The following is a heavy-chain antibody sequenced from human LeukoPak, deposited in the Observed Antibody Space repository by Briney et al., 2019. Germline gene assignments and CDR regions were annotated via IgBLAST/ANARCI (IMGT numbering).Heavy chain of an antibody. V-gene: IGHV4-34*01. D-gene: IGHD3-10*01. CDR2: INHSGST. J-gene: IGHJ5*02. CDR3: ARGVLLTLWFGELNTRSWFDP. CDR1: GGSFSGYY. Sequence: SETLSLTCAVYGGSFSGYYWSWIRQPPGKGLEWIGEINHSGSTNYNPSLKSRVTISVDTSKNQFSLKLSSVTAADTAVYYCARGVLLTLWFGELNTRSWFDPWGQGTLVTVSS.